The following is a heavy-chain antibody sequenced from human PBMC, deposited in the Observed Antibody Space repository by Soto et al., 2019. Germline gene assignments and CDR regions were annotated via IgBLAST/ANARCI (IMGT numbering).Heavy chain of an antibody. CDR3: AKGRASGSYYYYYGMDV. Sequence: GGSLRLSCAASGFTFDDYAMHWVRQAPGKDLEWVSLISWDGGSTYYADSVKGRFTISRDNSKNSLYLQMNSLRAEDTALYYCAKGRASGSYYYYYGMDVWGQGTTVTVSS. V-gene: IGHV3-43D*03. CDR2: ISWDGGST. J-gene: IGHJ6*02. CDR1: GFTFDDYA. D-gene: IGHD1-26*01.